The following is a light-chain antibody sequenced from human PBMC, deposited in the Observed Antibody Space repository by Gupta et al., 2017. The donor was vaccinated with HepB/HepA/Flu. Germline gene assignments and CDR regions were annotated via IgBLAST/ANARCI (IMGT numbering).Light chain of an antibody. CDR2: TAS. V-gene: IGKV1-39*01. CDR3: QQTDITPLT. J-gene: IGKJ4*01. Sequence: DIQMTQSSSSLSAFVGDRVTITCRASQSISTCLNWYQQKAGRAPKLLIYTASRLQSGVPSRFSGSGSGTDFTLTISRLQPEDFATYYCQQTDITPLTFGGGTKVEIK. CDR1: QSISTC.